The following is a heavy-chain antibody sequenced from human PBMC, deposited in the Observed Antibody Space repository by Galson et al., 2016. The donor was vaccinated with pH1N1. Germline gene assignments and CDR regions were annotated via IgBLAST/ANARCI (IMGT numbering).Heavy chain of an antibody. CDR2: IIPIAGTA. Sequence: SVKVSCKASGGTFSSYAITWVRQAPGQGLEWTGRIIPIAGTAAYSPILQGRVTITADESTSTVYLELRSLRSEDTAVDFCATHDFWSDRYVYYGMEVWGQGTTLTVSS. CDR3: ATHDFWSDRYVYYGMEV. CDR1: GGTFSSYA. D-gene: IGHD3-3*01. V-gene: IGHV1-69*13. J-gene: IGHJ6*02.